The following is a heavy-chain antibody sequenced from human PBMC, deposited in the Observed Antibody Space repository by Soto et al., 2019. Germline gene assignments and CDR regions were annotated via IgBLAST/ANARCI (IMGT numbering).Heavy chain of an antibody. CDR3: ARGRDGYNYYGY. D-gene: IGHD5-12*01. V-gene: IGHV4-30-4*01. Sequence: SETLSLTCTVSGGSISSGDYYWSWIRQPPGKGLEWIGYIYYSGSTYYNPSLKSRVTISVDTSKNQFSLKLSSVTAADTAVYYCARGRDGYNYYGYWGQGTLVTVS. CDR2: IYYSGST. J-gene: IGHJ4*02. CDR1: GGSISSGDYY.